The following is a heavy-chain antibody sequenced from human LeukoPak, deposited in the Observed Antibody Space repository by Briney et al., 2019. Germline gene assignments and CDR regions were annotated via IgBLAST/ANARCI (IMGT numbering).Heavy chain of an antibody. CDR3: AKDSTVSGSYYGMDI. J-gene: IGHJ6*02. V-gene: IGHV3-21*04. CDR2: ISSSSSYI. CDR1: GFTFSTYS. Sequence: GGSLRLSCAASGFTFSTYSMNWVRQAPGKGLEWASSISSSSSYIYYADSVKGRFTISRDNSRSTLYLQMNGLRAEDTAVYYCAKDSTVSGSYYGMDIWGQGTTVTVSS. D-gene: IGHD3-3*01.